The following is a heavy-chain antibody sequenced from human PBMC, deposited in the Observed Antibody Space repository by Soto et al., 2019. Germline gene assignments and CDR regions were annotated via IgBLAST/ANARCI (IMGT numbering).Heavy chain of an antibody. V-gene: IGHV3-30-3*01. J-gene: IGHJ4*02. Sequence: GGSLRLSCAASGFTFSSYAMHWVRQAPGKGLEWVAVISYDGSNKYYADTVKGRFTISRDNSKNTLYLQMSSLRAEDTAVYYCAGGDNYYDSSGYPNYAASDYWGQGTLVTVSS. CDR2: ISYDGSNK. D-gene: IGHD3-22*01. CDR1: GFTFSSYA. CDR3: AGGDNYYDSSGYPNYAASDY.